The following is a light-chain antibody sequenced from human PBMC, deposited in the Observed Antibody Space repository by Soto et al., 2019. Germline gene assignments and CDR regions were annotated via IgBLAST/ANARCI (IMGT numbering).Light chain of an antibody. Sequence: EIVMTQSPATLSVSPGERATLSCRASQSVSSNLAWYQQKPGQAPRLLIYGASTRATGIPARFSGSGSGTDFTLTISSLQSKDFALYYYQQYNNWPPYTFGQGTKLEIK. CDR3: QQYNNWPPYT. CDR2: GAS. V-gene: IGKV3-15*01. J-gene: IGKJ2*01. CDR1: QSVSSN.